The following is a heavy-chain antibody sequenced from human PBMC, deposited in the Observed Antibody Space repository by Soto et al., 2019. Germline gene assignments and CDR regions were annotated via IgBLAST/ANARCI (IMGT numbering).Heavy chain of an antibody. CDR2: INPNSGGT. CDR1: GYTFTGYY. CDR3: AVTGTSDFGLGY. Sequence: ASVKVSCKASGYTFTGYYMHWVRQAPGQGLEWMGWINPNSGGTNYAQKFQGWVTMTRDTSISTAYMELSRLRSDGTAVYYCAVTGTSDFGLGYWGQGTLVTVSS. J-gene: IGHJ4*02. V-gene: IGHV1-2*04. D-gene: IGHD1-20*01.